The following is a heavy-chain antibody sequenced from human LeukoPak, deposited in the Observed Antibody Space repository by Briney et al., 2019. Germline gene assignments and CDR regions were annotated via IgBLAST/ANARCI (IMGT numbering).Heavy chain of an antibody. CDR3: ARDTMVRGVIGY. J-gene: IGHJ4*02. V-gene: IGHV3-21*01. D-gene: IGHD3-10*01. CDR1: GFTFSSYS. CDR2: ISSSSSYI. Sequence: GGSLRLSCAASGFTFSSYSMNWVRQAPGKGLEWVSSISSSSSYIYYADSVKGRFTISRDNAKNSLYLQMNSLRAEDTAVYYCARDTMVRGVIGYWGRGTLVTVSS.